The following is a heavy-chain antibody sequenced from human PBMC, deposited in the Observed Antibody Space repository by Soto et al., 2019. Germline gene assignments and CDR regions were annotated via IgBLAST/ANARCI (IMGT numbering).Heavy chain of an antibody. Sequence: QVQLVQSGAEVKKPGSSVKVSCKASGGTFSNYAISWVRQAPGQGLEWMGGLTPIFGTANYAQKFQGRVTITADESMNTAYMELSRLRSEDTAVYYCAQTLGLAVAGPGRFDLWGRGTLVTVSS. CDR3: AQTLGLAVAGPGRFDL. D-gene: IGHD6-19*01. V-gene: IGHV1-69*12. J-gene: IGHJ2*01. CDR1: GGTFSNYA. CDR2: LTPIFGTA.